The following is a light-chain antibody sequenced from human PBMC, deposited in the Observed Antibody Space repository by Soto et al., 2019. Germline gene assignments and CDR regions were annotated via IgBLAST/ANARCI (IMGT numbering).Light chain of an antibody. V-gene: IGKV3-15*01. Sequence: EIVMTQSPATLSVSPGERATLSCRASQSVSSNLAWYQQKPGQAPRLLIYGASTRATGIPARFSGSGSGTEFTLTISSLQSEDFAVYYCQQRPNWPLTFGGGTKVEIK. CDR3: QQRPNWPLT. J-gene: IGKJ4*01. CDR2: GAS. CDR1: QSVSSN.